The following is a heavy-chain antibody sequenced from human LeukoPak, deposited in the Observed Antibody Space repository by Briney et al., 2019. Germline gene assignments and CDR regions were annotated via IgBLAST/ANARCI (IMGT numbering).Heavy chain of an antibody. CDR3: ARDSPRDAFDI. CDR1: GDSISSYY. J-gene: IGHJ3*02. V-gene: IGHV4-59*01. Sequence: SETLSLTCTVSGDSISSYYWSWIRQPPGKGLEWIGYIYYSGSTNYNPSLKSRVTISVDTSKNQFSLKLSSVTAADTAVYYCARDSPRDAFDIWGQGTMVTVSS. CDR2: IYYSGST.